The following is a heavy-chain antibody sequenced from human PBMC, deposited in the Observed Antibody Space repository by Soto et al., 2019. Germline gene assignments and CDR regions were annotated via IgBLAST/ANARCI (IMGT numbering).Heavy chain of an antibody. D-gene: IGHD2-15*01. Sequence: PSETLSLTCAVYGGSFSGYYWSWIRQPPGKGLEWIGYIYYSGSTYYNPSLKSRVTISVDTSKNQFSLKLSSVTAADTAVYYCARDLGYCSGGSCYDNWFDPWGQGTLVTVSS. CDR2: IYYSGST. J-gene: IGHJ5*02. CDR3: ARDLGYCSGGSCYDNWFDP. CDR1: GGSFSGYY. V-gene: IGHV4-34*09.